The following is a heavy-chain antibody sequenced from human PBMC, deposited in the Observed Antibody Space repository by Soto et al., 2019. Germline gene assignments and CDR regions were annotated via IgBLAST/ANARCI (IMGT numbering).Heavy chain of an antibody. J-gene: IGHJ4*02. V-gene: IGHV3-53*01. Sequence: GSLRLSCAASGFTFSDHQMNWVRQAPGRGLEWVSVIYSSGTTYYGDSVKGRFTISRDNSKNTLYLQMNSLRTEDTALYYCARAGSPFHSDSTGYWGFDYWGQGTLVTVSS. CDR3: ARAGSPFHSDSTGYWGFDY. CDR2: IYSSGTT. CDR1: GFTFSDHQ. D-gene: IGHD3-9*01.